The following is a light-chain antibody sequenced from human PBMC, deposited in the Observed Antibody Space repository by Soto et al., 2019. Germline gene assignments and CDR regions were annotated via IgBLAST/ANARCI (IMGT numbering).Light chain of an antibody. Sequence: QSVLTQPPSASGTPGQRVTISCSGSSSNIGSNTVNWYQQLPGTAPKLLIYSNNQRPSGVPVRFSGSKSGTSASLAISGPQSEDEADYYCAAWDDSLNGVVFGGGTKLTVL. CDR1: SSNIGSNT. CDR2: SNN. V-gene: IGLV1-44*01. CDR3: AAWDDSLNGVV. J-gene: IGLJ2*01.